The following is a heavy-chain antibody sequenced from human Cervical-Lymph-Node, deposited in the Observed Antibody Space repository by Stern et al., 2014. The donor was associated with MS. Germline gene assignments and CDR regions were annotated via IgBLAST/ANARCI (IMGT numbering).Heavy chain of an antibody. CDR1: GFTFSSYS. J-gene: IGHJ4*02. V-gene: IGHV3-21*01. CDR2: ISSSSSYL. Sequence: VQLVQSGGGLVKPWGSLSLPCAASGFTFSSYSMNWVRQAPGTGQEWVSSISSSSSYLYYADSVQGRVTISRDNAKNSLYLQMNSLRAEDTAVYYCARDNGLYYYGSGSYHFDYWGQGTLVTVSS. CDR3: ARDNGLYYYGSGSYHFDY. D-gene: IGHD3-10*01.